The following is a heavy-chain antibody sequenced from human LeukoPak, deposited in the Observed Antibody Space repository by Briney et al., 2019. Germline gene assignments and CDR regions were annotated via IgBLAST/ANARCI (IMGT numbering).Heavy chain of an antibody. D-gene: IGHD5-18*01. CDR3: ARDRRGYSYGSHAFDI. Sequence: SQTLSLTCTVSGGSISSGSYYWSWIRQPAGKGLEWIGRIYTSGSTNYNPSLKSRVTISVDTSKNQFSLKLSSVTAADTAVYYCARDRRGYSYGSHAFDIWGQGTMVTVSS. V-gene: IGHV4-61*02. CDR1: GGSISSGSYY. J-gene: IGHJ3*02. CDR2: IYTSGST.